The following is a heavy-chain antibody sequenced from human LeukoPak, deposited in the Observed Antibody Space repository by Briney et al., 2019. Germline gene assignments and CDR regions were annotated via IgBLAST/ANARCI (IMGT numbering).Heavy chain of an antibody. Sequence: ASVKVTCKASGYTFTSYGISWVRQAPGQGLEWMGWISAFNGNTNYAQKLQGRVTMTTDTSTSTAYMELRSLRSDDTAVYYCARGDRDRVTARPDPFDIWGQGTMVTVSS. V-gene: IGHV1-18*01. J-gene: IGHJ3*02. D-gene: IGHD2-21*02. CDR1: GYTFTSYG. CDR3: ARGDRDRVTARPDPFDI. CDR2: ISAFNGNT.